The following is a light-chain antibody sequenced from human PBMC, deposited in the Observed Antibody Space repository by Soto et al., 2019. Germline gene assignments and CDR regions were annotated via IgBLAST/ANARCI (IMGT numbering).Light chain of an antibody. J-gene: IGKJ2*01. V-gene: IGKV3-11*01. CDR1: QSDGNY. CDR3: QQRSSWPRMYT. Sequence: SVLTQSTATLSLSPGERATLSCRASQSDGNYIAWYQQKPGQPPRLLIYDVSNRATGVPARFSGSGSGTDFTLTISSLETEDFGAYPWQQRSSWPRMYTFGQGTKLEI. CDR2: DVS.